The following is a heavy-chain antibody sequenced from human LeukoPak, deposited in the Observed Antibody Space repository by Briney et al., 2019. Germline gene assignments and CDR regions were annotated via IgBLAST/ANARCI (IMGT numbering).Heavy chain of an antibody. V-gene: IGHV1-69*13. J-gene: IGHJ4*02. CDR2: IIPIFGTA. D-gene: IGHD3-22*01. Sequence: SVKVSCKASGGTFSSYAISWVRQAPGQGLEWMGGIIPIFGTANYAQKFQGRVTITADESTSTAYMELSSLRSEDTAVYYCARDRGCYDSSGYSRWGQGTLVTVSS. CDR1: GGTFSSYA. CDR3: ARDRGCYDSSGYSR.